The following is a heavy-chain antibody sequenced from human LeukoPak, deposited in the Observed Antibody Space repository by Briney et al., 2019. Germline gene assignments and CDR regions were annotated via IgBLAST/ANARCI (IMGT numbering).Heavy chain of an antibody. D-gene: IGHD3-10*01. J-gene: IGHJ6*02. V-gene: IGHV1-2*02. CDR2: INPNSGGT. Sequence: ASVKVSCKASGYTFTDYYMHWVRQAPGQGLEWMGWINPNSGGTNYAQKFQGRVTMTRDTSISTAYMELSRLRSDDTAVYYCARDYSRRGSTNRLGGMDVWGQGTPVTVSS. CDR3: ARDYSRRGSTNRLGGMDV. CDR1: GYTFTDYY.